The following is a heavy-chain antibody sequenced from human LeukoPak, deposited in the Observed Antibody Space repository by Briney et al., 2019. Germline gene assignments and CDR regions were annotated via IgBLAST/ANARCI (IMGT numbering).Heavy chain of an antibody. D-gene: IGHD1-7*01. V-gene: IGHV3-7*01. CDR2: IKEDGSEK. CDR3: ARDSITGTTNGY. Sequence: GGSLRLSCAASGFTFSTYWMSWVRQAPGKGLEWVANIKEDGSEKYYVDSVKGRFTISRDNAKNSLYLQMNSLRAEDTAVYYCARDSITGTTNGYWGQGTLVTVSS. J-gene: IGHJ4*02. CDR1: GFTFSTYW.